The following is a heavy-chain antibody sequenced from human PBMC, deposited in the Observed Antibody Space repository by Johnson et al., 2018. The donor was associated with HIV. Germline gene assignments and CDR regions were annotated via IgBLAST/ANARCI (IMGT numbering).Heavy chain of an antibody. D-gene: IGHD4-17*01. J-gene: IGHJ3*02. CDR3: AREDTVTKGSAFDM. CDR2: IYSGGST. V-gene: IGHV3-66*03. Sequence: VQLVESGGGLIQPGGSLRLSCAASGFTVSSNYMSWVRQAPGKGLEWVSVIYSGGSTYYADSVKGRFTISRDNSKNTLYLQMGSLRAEDMGAYYCAREDTVTKGSAFDMWGQGTMFTVSS. CDR1: GFTVSSNY.